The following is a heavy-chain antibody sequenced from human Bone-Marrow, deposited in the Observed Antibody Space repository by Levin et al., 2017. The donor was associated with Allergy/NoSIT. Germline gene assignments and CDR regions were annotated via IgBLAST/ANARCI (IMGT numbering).Heavy chain of an antibody. Sequence: LSLPCAASGFPFDDYAMHWVRQAPGKGLEWVSGISWNSGSIGYADSVKGRFTISRDNAKNSLYLQMNSLRAEDTALYYCHARGRLREAPWIDYWGQGTLVTVSS. CDR1: GFPFDDYA. J-gene: IGHJ4*02. CDR2: ISWNSGSI. D-gene: IGHD4-17*01. CDR3: HARGRLREAPWIDY. V-gene: IGHV3-9*01.